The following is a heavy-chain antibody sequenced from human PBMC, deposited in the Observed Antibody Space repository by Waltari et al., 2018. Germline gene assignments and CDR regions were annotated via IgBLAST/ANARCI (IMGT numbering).Heavy chain of an antibody. J-gene: IGHJ4*02. CDR3: ATSREYINVGAYDY. CDR2: IYYTGST. CDR1: CGPINNYY. V-gene: IGHV4-59*01. Sequence: QVQLQESGPGLVKPSEILSLSCTVSCGPINNYYWTWVRLPPGKGLWWLGLIYYTGSTTYNPSLKSGDTISRDTSRNHFSLKLSSVTAADAAVYYCATSREYINVGAYDYWGQGTLVSVSS. D-gene: IGHD5-18*01.